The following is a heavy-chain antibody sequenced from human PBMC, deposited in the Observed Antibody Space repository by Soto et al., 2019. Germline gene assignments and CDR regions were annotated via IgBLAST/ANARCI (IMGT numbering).Heavy chain of an antibody. V-gene: IGHV3-23*01. CDR1: GFTFSSYA. CDR2: ISGCGGST. D-gene: IGHD3-22*01. J-gene: IGHJ4*02. Sequence: EVQLLESGGGLVQPGGSLRLSCAASGFTFSSYAMSWVRQAPGKGLEWVSAISGCGGSTYYADSVKGRFTISRDNSKNTLYLQMNSLRAEDTAVYYCAKGGPYYYDSSGYYGYWGQGTLVTVSS. CDR3: AKGGPYYYDSSGYYGY.